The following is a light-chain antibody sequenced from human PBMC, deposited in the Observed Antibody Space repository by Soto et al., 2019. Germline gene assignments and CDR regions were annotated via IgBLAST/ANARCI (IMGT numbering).Light chain of an antibody. CDR1: QFVGSH. CDR3: QQRGSWPLT. Sequence: EIVLTQSPATLSLSPGERGTLSCRASQFVGSHLAWYQQRPGQAPRLLIYDASNRATGVPARFSGTGSGTDFNLTISSLEPEDSAAYYCQQRGSWPLTFGGGTKVEIK. V-gene: IGKV3-11*01. J-gene: IGKJ4*01. CDR2: DAS.